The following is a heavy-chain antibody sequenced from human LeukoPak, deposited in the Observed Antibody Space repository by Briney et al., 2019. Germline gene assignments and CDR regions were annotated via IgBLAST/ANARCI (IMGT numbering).Heavy chain of an antibody. Sequence: PSETLSLTCTVSGDSISSYYWSWIRQPPGKGLEWIGYIYYSGSTNYNPSLKSRVTISVDTSKNQFSLKLSSVTAADTAVYYCARESRDYYYYYMDVWGKGTTVTVSS. V-gene: IGHV4-59*01. CDR2: IYYSGST. CDR3: ARESRDYYYYYMDV. J-gene: IGHJ6*03. CDR1: GDSISSYY. D-gene: IGHD5-24*01.